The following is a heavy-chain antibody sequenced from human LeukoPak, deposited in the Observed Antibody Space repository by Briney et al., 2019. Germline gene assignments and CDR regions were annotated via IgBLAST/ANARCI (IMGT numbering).Heavy chain of an antibody. CDR3: ATGSTMVRGVIFALDAFDI. D-gene: IGHD3-10*01. Sequence: ASVKVSCKVSGYTLTELSLHWVRQAPGKGLEWIGGFDPEDGETIYAQKFQGRVTMTEDTSTDTAYMELSSLRSEDTAVYYCATGSTMVRGVIFALDAFDIWGQGTMVTVSS. V-gene: IGHV1-24*01. CDR1: GYTLTELS. J-gene: IGHJ3*02. CDR2: FDPEDGET.